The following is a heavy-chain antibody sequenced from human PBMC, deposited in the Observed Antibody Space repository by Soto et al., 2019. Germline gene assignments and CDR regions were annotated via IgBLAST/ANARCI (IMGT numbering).Heavy chain of an antibody. CDR1: GFTLSRYW. J-gene: IGHJ4*02. CDR3: VRDSHGDY. CDR2: IDGDESAT. V-gene: IGHV3-74*01. Sequence: EVQLVESGGGLVQPGGSLRLSCAASGFTLSRYWMQWVRQAPGKGLEWVSRIDGDESATNYADSVKGRFTISRDNAKNTLHLQMHSLRAEDTAVYYCVRDSHGDYWGQGTLVTVSS.